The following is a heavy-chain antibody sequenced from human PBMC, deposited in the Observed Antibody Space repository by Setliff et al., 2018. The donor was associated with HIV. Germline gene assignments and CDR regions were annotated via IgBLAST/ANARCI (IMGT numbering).Heavy chain of an antibody. J-gene: IGHJ4*02. CDR2: IIPRFDIT. Sequence: SVKVSCKASGFTFTSSAMQWVRQAPGQGLEWMGRIIPRFDITNYPQKFQGRVRLTADKSTSTAYLELSSLRSEDTAVYYCAAARLLNDYRDPGAYYFDFWGQGTLVTVSS. D-gene: IGHD4-4*01. CDR3: AAARLLNDYRDPGAYYFDF. V-gene: IGHV1-69*04. CDR1: GFTFTSSA.